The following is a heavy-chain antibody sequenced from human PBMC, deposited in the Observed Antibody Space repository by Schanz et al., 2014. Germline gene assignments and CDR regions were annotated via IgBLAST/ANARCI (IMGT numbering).Heavy chain of an antibody. CDR3: AKDFFIGVARGVIISHDAIDI. D-gene: IGHD3-10*01. V-gene: IGHV3-23*01. CDR1: GFTVNNYA. J-gene: IGHJ3*02. CDR2: ITRQGTT. Sequence: EVQLLESGGGLVQPGGSLRLSCTVSGFTVNNYAMNWVRQAPGRGLEWVSGITRQGTTYYADFVKGRFTISRDNSNNTVFLQMNSLRAEDTAVYYCAKDFFIGVARGVIISHDAIDIWGQGTKVTVSS.